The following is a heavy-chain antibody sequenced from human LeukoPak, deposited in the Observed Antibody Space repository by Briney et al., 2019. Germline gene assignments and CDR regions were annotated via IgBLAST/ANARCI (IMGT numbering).Heavy chain of an antibody. CDR1: GYTFTGYY. J-gene: IGHJ5*02. D-gene: IGHD5-12*01. CDR2: ISAYNGNT. CDR3: ARVWGYAYNWFDP. Sequence: ASVKVSCKASGYTFTGYYMHWVRQAPGQGLEWMGWISAYNGNTNYAQKLQGRVTMTTDTSTSTAYMELRSLRSDDTAVYYCARVWGYAYNWFDPWGQGTLVTVSS. V-gene: IGHV1-18*04.